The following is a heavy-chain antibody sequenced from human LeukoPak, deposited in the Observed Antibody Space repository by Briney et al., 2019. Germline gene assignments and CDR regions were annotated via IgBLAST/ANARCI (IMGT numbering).Heavy chain of an antibody. V-gene: IGHV3-23*01. CDR1: GFTFSSYA. J-gene: IGHJ4*02. D-gene: IGHD3-22*01. Sequence: GGSLRLSCAASGFTFSSYAMSLVRQAPGKGLEWVSAISGSGGSTYYADSVKGRFTISRDNSKNTLYLQMNSLRAEDTAVYYCAKGPMIVVVITSYFDYWGQGTLVTVSS. CDR2: ISGSGGST. CDR3: AKGPMIVVVITSYFDY.